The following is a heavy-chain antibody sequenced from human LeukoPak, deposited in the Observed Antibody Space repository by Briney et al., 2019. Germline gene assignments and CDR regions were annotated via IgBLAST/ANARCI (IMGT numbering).Heavy chain of an antibody. V-gene: IGHV3-9*01. D-gene: IGHD3-10*02. J-gene: IGHJ5*02. CDR1: GFTFDDYA. Sequence: GGSLRLSCAASGFTFDDYAMHWVRQAPGKGLEWVSGISWNSGSIGYADSVKGRFTISRDNAKNSLYLQMNSLRAEDTAVYYCALFGEFGPWGQGTLVTVSS. CDR3: ALFGEFGP. CDR2: ISWNSGSI.